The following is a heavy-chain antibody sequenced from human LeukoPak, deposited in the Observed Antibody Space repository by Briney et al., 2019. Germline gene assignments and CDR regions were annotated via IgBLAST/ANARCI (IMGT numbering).Heavy chain of an antibody. V-gene: IGHV4-39*07. Sequence: PSETLSLTCTVSGGSISSSSYCWGWIRQPPGKGLEWIGSIYYSGSTYYNPSLKSRVTISVDTSKNQFSLKLSSVTAADTAVYYCAGGGGSGWYTVQVDYWGQGTLVTVSS. D-gene: IGHD6-19*01. CDR3: AGGGGSGWYTVQVDY. J-gene: IGHJ4*02. CDR1: GGSISSSSYC. CDR2: IYYSGST.